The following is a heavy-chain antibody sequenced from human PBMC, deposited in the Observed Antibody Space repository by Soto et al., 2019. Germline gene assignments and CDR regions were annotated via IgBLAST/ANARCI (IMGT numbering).Heavy chain of an antibody. CDR1: GGSISSYY. D-gene: IGHD7-27*01. Sequence: HSETLSLTCTVSGGSISSYYWSWIRQPPGKGLEWIGYIYYSGSTNYNPSLKSRATISVDTSKNQFSLKLSSVTAADTAVYYCARRWGRTFDYWGQGTLVTVSS. CDR3: ARRWGRTFDY. J-gene: IGHJ4*02. CDR2: IYYSGST. V-gene: IGHV4-59*08.